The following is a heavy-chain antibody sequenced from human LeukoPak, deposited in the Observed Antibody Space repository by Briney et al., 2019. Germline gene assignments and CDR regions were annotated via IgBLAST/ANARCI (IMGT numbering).Heavy chain of an antibody. V-gene: IGHV1-2*06. CDR3: ARAYSSSPKAAGYYMDV. CDR2: INPNSGGT. CDR1: GYTFTGYY. Sequence: ASVKVSCKASGYTFTGYYMHWVRQAPGQGREWMGLINPNSGGTNYAQKFQGRVTMTRDTPISTAYMQLSRLRSDDTAVYYCARAYSSSPKAAGYYMDVWGKGTTVTVSS. D-gene: IGHD6-13*01. J-gene: IGHJ6*03.